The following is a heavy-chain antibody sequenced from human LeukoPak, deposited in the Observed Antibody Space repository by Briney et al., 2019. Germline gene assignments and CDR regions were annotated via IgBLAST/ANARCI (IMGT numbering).Heavy chain of an antibody. CDR1: GFTFSSYS. CDR3: ARVPPGYDSSGRLDY. D-gene: IGHD3-22*01. Sequence: PGGSLRLSCAASGFTFSSYSMNWVRQAPGKGLEWVSYISSSSSTIYYADSVKGRFTISRDSAKNSLYLQMNSLRAEDTAVYYCARVPPGYDSSGRLDYWGQGTLVTVSS. V-gene: IGHV3-48*04. CDR2: ISSSSSTI. J-gene: IGHJ4*02.